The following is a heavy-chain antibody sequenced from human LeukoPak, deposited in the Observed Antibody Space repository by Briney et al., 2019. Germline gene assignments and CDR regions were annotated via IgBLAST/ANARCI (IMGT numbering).Heavy chain of an antibody. CDR3: SRENGAFSPFGY. CDR1: GGSVSNTNW. D-gene: IGHD2-8*01. CDR2: ISLTGLT. J-gene: IGHJ4*02. Sequence: SGTPSLTCGVSGGSVSNTNWWSWVRQPPGQGLEWIGEISLTGLTHYNPSLESRVTVSLDKSKNQLSLNLTSVTAADTAVYYCSRENGAFSPFGYWGQGTLVTVLS. V-gene: IGHV4-4*02.